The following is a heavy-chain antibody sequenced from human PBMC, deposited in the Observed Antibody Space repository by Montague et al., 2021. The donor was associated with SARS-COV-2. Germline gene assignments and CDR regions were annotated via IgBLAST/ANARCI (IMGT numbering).Heavy chain of an antibody. D-gene: IGHD3-3*01. CDR3: TKGERNFYELDGFDS. V-gene: IGHV3-23*03. J-gene: IGHJ4*02. CDR2: IYSDGSST. CDR1: GFTFNNYA. Sequence: SLRLSCAASGFTFNNYAMTWVRQAPGKGLEWVSIIYSDGSSTYYADSVKGRFTIFRDNSKNTLYLQMNSLRAEDTAVYSCTKGERNFYELDGFDSWGQGTPVTVSS.